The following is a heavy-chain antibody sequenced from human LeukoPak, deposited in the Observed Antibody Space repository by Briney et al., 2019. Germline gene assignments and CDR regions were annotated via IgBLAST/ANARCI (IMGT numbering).Heavy chain of an antibody. J-gene: IGHJ4*02. CDR1: GYTFTGHY. CDR3: ARKSIDSAYGPEVI. V-gene: IGHV1-2*02. D-gene: IGHD6-6*01. Sequence: ASVKVSCKASGYTFTGHYMHWVRQAPGQGLEWMGWINFDSGGTNYAQKFQGRVTMTRDTSISTAYMELSRLRSDDTAVYYCARKSIDSAYGPEVIWGQGTLVTVSS. CDR2: INFDSGGT.